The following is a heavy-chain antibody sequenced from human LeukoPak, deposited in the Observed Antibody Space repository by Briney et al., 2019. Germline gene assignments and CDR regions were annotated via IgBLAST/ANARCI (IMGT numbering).Heavy chain of an antibody. D-gene: IGHD2-8*01. J-gene: IGHJ4*02. V-gene: IGHV3-21*01. Sequence: PGGSLRLSCAASGFTFSSYSMNWVRQVPGKGLEWVSSISSSSSYIYYADSVKGRFTISRDNAKNSLYLQMNSLRAEDTAVYYCARWWGGIVLMVPGYFDYWGQGTLVTVSS. CDR3: ARWWGGIVLMVPGYFDY. CDR2: ISSSSSYI. CDR1: GFTFSSYS.